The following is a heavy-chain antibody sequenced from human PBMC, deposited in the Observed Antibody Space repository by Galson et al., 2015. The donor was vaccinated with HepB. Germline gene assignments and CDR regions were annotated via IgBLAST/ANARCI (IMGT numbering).Heavy chain of an antibody. V-gene: IGHV3-74*01. CDR2: INTYGSII. J-gene: IGHJ4*02. CDR1: GFTFSNYW. Sequence: SLRLSCAASGFTFSNYWMYWVRQAPGRGLVWVSDINTYGSIIRYADSVKGRFTISRDNAKKIVYLEMNSLRGEDTAVYYCARIFPAAGTVYWGQGILVTVSS. D-gene: IGHD6-25*01. CDR3: ARIFPAAGTVY.